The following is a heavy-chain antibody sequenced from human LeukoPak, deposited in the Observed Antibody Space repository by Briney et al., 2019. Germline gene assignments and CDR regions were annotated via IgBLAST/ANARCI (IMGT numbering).Heavy chain of an antibody. CDR3: ARDSTYYYDSGSSGPHYFDF. CDR2: ISYHGDIT. Sequence: GRSLRLSCAASGFTFSSYAMHWVRQAPGKGLEWVALISYHGDITYYADSVKGRFALSRDNSKTTLFLQLNSLRAEDTAVYYCARDSTYYYDSGSSGPHYFDFWGQGTLVTVSS. CDR1: GFTFSSYA. J-gene: IGHJ4*02. D-gene: IGHD3-10*01. V-gene: IGHV3-30*01.